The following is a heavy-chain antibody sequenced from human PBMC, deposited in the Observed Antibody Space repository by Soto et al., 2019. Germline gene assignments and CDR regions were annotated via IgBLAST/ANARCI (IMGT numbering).Heavy chain of an antibody. CDR1: GGSITGYY. Sequence: QVQLQESGPGLVKPSETLSLTCTVSGGSITGYYWSWIRQSPGKGLEWIGYIYYTGGTNYNPSLTSRATISVDTSKNQFSLELTSVTAADTAVYYCARDELGTYYLYWGQGTLVTVSS. J-gene: IGHJ4*02. CDR2: IYYTGGT. CDR3: ARDELGTYYLY. D-gene: IGHD1-26*01. V-gene: IGHV4-59*01.